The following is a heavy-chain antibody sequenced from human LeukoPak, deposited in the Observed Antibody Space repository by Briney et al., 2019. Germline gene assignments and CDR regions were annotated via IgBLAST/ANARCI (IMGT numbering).Heavy chain of an antibody. CDR2: FYHSGSA. CDR1: DGSISSGNW. D-gene: IGHD6-13*01. Sequence: SGTLSLTCTVSDGSISSGNWWTWVRQPPGKGLEWIGEFYHSGSANYNPSLKSRVTISRDTSKNHFSLRLSSLTAADTAVYFCARGRVSSSSWNSAYYYYFYMDVWGKGATVTVSS. CDR3: ARGRVSSSSWNSAYYYYFYMDV. J-gene: IGHJ6*03. V-gene: IGHV4-4*02.